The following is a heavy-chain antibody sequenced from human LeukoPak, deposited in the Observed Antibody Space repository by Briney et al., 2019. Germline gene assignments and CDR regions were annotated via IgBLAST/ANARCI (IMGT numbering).Heavy chain of an antibody. CDR3: AKDLGTYYYGSGSYWR. V-gene: IGHV3-23*01. J-gene: IGHJ4*02. CDR1: GFTFSSYG. Sequence: GGSLRLSCAASGFTFSSYGMSWVRQAPGKGLEWVSAISGSGGSTYYADFVKGRFTISRVNSKNTLYLQMNSLRAEDTAVYYCAKDLGTYYYGSGSYWRWGQGTLVTVSS. D-gene: IGHD3-10*01. CDR2: ISGSGGST.